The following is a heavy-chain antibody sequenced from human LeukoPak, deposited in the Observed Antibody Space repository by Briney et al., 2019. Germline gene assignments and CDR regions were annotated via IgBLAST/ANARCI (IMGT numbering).Heavy chain of an antibody. CDR3: ARDLQATVTTNGWGFDL. CDR1: GFTFSRYW. J-gene: IGHJ2*01. V-gene: IGHV3-74*01. Sequence: GGSLRLSCAASGFTFSRYWMHWVRHAPGKGLVWVSRINDDGNSASYADSVKGRFTISRDNAKNTPYLQMNSLRAEDTAVYYCARDLQATVTTNGWGFDLWGRGTLVTVSS. D-gene: IGHD4-17*01. CDR2: INDDGNSA.